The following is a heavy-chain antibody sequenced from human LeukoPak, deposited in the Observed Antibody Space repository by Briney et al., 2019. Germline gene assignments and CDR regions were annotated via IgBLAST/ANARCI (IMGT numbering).Heavy chain of an antibody. Sequence: SETLSLTCAVYGVSFSGYYWSWIRQPPGKGLAWIGEINHSGSTNYNPSLKSRVTISVDTSKNQFSLKLSSVTAADTAVYYCARGPGDSSGPLEDYWGQGTLVTVSS. D-gene: IGHD3-22*01. V-gene: IGHV4-34*01. CDR1: GVSFSGYY. CDR3: ARGPGDSSGPLEDY. J-gene: IGHJ4*02. CDR2: INHSGST.